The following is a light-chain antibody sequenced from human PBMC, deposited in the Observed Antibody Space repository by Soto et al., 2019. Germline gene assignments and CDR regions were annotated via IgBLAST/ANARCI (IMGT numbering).Light chain of an antibody. CDR3: QRSYRSIS. J-gene: IGKJ5*01. CDR1: QGISAY. V-gene: IGKV1-39*01. Sequence: DIQMTQSPSSLFASVGDRVTIPCRASQGISAYLNWYQHRPGKAPSLLIYAATRLHSGVPSRFSGSGSGTDFTLTISSLQPEDFATYYCQRSYRSISFGQGTRLEMK. CDR2: AAT.